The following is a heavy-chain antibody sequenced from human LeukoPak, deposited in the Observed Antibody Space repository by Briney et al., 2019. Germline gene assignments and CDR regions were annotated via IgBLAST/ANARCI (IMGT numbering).Heavy chain of an antibody. Sequence: LSLTCTVSGGSISSGGYYWSWIRQAPGKGLEWVAVIWYDGSNKYYADSVKGRFTISRDNSKNTLYLQMNSLRAEDTAVYYCARAISFDYWGQGTLVTVSS. D-gene: IGHD3-3*01. J-gene: IGHJ4*02. V-gene: IGHV3-33*08. CDR1: GGSISSGGYY. CDR2: IWYDGSNK. CDR3: ARAISFDY.